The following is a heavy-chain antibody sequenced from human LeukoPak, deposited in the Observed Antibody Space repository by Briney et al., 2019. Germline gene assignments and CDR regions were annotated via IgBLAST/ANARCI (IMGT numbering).Heavy chain of an antibody. CDR3: AKDPFDIVVEEAGHFDY. D-gene: IGHD2-2*01. CDR2: ISYDGSNK. J-gene: IGHJ4*02. CDR1: GFTLSSYA. V-gene: IGHV3-30*04. Sequence: GGSLRLSCAASGFTLSSYAMHWVRQAPGKGLEWVAVISYDGSNKYYADSVKGRFTISRDNSKNTMYLQMNSLRAEDTAVYYCAKDPFDIVVEEAGHFDYWGQGTLVTVSS.